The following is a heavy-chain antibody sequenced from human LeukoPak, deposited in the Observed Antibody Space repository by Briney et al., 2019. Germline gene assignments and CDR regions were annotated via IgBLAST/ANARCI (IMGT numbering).Heavy chain of an antibody. CDR2: INHSGST. D-gene: IGHD6-13*01. Sequence: PSETLSLTCAVYGGSFSGYYWSLIRQPPGKGLEWIGEINHSGSTNYNPSLKSRVTISVDTSKNQFSLKLSSVTAADTAVYYCARGVWRGGYSSSWYPRSWYFDLWGRGTLVTVSS. V-gene: IGHV4-34*01. CDR3: ARGVWRGGYSSSWYPRSWYFDL. J-gene: IGHJ2*01. CDR1: GGSFSGYY.